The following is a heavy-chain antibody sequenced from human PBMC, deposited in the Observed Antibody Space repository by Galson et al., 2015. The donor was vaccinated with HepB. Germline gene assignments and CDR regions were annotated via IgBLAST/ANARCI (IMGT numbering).Heavy chain of an antibody. J-gene: IGHJ4*02. CDR1: GGTFSSYA. D-gene: IGHD3-9*01. CDR2: IIPIFGTA. CDR3: ARSIDIPYYDILTGYQTGPYYFDY. Sequence: SVKVSCKASGGTFSSYAISWVRQAPGQGLEWMGGIIPIFGTANYAQKFQGRVTITADKSTSTAYMELSSLRSEDTAVYYCARSIDIPYYDILTGYQTGPYYFDYWGQGTLVTVSS. V-gene: IGHV1-69*06.